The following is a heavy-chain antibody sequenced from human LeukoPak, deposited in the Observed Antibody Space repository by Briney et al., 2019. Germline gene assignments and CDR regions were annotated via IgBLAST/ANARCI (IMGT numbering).Heavy chain of an antibody. CDR2: ISGSSSYI. CDR3: ARTPYYYDSSGYYLY. D-gene: IGHD3-22*01. Sequence: GGSLRLSCAASGFTFSSYAMSWVRQAPGKGLEWVSSISGSSSYIYYADSVKGRFTISRDNAKNSLYLQMNSLRAEDTAVYYCARTPYYYDSSGYYLYWGQGTLVTVSS. V-gene: IGHV3-21*01. J-gene: IGHJ4*02. CDR1: GFTFSSYA.